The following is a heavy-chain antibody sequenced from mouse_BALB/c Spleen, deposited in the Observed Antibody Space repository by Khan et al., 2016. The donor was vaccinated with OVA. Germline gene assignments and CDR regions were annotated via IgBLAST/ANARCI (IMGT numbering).Heavy chain of an antibody. V-gene: IGHV1S41*01. CDR3: TRSDYYGNSFYAMDY. Sequence: DLVKPGASVKLSCTASGYTFTSYWINWIKQRPGQGLEWIGRVSPGSGSPYYNEIFKGKATVTVDKSSSTAYIQLNSLSSEDSAVYFCTRSDYYGNSFYAMDYWGQGTSVTVSS. CDR1: GYTFTSYW. J-gene: IGHJ4*01. D-gene: IGHD1-1*01. CDR2: VSPGSGSP.